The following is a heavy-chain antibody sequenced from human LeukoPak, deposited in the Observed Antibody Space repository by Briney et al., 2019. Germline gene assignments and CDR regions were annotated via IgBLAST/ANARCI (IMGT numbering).Heavy chain of an antibody. CDR1: GHTFTTDW. J-gene: IGHJ4*02. Sequence: GESLKISCKGSGHTFTTDWIGWVRQMPGKGLEWMGIIYPSDSATTYSPSFQGQVTISADKSISTAYLQWSSLKASDTAVYYCARSVGATPLDYWGQGTLVTVSS. CDR2: IYPSDSAT. CDR3: ARSVGATPLDY. V-gene: IGHV5-51*01. D-gene: IGHD1-26*01.